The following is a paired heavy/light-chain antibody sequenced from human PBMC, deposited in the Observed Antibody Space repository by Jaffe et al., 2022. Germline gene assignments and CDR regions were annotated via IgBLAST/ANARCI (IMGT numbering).Light chain of an antibody. J-gene: IGKJ1*01. V-gene: IGKV1-39*01. CDR3: QQSYTIPRT. Sequence: DIQMTQSPSSLSASVGDRVTITCRASQYISTYLNWYQQKPGKAPKLLIYAASSLQSGVPSRFSGSGSGTDFTLTISSLQPEDFATYYCQQSYTIPRTFGQGTKVEIK. CDR2: AAS. CDR1: QYISTY.
Heavy chain of an antibody. CDR2: ISGSGSTK. D-gene: IGHD1-26*01. J-gene: IGHJ3*02. CDR3: ARKVAAKGDAFDI. V-gene: IGHV3-48*03. Sequence: EVQLVESGGGLVQPGGSLRLSCAASGFSFSNYEMNWVRQAPGKGLEWVSYISGSGSTKYYADSVKGRFTISRDNAKNSLYLQIDSLRAEDTAVYYCARKVAAKGDAFDIWGQGTMVTVSS. CDR1: GFSFSNYE.